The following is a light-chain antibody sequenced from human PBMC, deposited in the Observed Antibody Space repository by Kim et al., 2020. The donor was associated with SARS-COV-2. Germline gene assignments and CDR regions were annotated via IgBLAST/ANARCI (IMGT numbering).Light chain of an antibody. CDR3: QHYGSSLYT. J-gene: IGKJ2*01. V-gene: IGKV3-20*01. CDR2: GAS. CDR1: QSVRSTY. Sequence: EIVLTQSPGTLSLSPGERATLSCRASQSVRSTYLAWYQQKPGQAPRLLIYGASNRATGIPGRFSGSGSGTDFTLTISRLEPEDFAVYYCQHYGSSLYTFGQGTKLEI.